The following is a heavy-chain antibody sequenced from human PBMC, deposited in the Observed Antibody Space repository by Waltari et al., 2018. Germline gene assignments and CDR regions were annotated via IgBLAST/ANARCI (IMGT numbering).Heavy chain of an antibody. CDR1: GGSFSGYY. D-gene: IGHD2-15*01. J-gene: IGHJ4*02. CDR3: ARSPPHYCSGGSCYGYFDY. V-gene: IGHV4-34*01. Sequence: QVQLQQWGAGLLKPSETLSLTCAVYGGSFSGYYWSWIRQPPGKGLEWIGEINHSGSTNYNPSLKSRVTISVDTSKNQFSLKLSSVTAADTAVYYCARSPPHYCSGGSCYGYFDYWGQGTLVTVSS. CDR2: INHSGST.